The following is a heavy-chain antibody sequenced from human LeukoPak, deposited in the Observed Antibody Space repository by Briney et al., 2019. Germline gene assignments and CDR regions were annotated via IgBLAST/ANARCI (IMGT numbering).Heavy chain of an antibody. CDR3: AREGGSGSYYDY. CDR2: ISYSGST. D-gene: IGHD1-26*01. J-gene: IGHJ4*02. Sequence: SQTLSLTRTVSGGSINSGTYYWTWIRQLPGKGLVWIGYISYSGSTYYNPSLKSRVTISVDTSKNQFSLKLSSVTAADTAVYYCAREGGSGSYYDYWGQGTLVTVSS. V-gene: IGHV4-31*03. CDR1: GGSINSGTYY.